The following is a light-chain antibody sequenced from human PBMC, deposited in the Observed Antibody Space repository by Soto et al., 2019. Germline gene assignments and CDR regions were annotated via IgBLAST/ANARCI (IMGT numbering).Light chain of an antibody. J-gene: IGKJ1*01. CDR3: QQYGSSPWP. V-gene: IGKV3-20*01. CDR2: GAS. Sequence: EIGLTQSPGTLSLSPGERATLSCRASQSVSGTYLAWYQQTPGQAPRLLIYGASSRATGIPDRFSGSGSGTDFTLTISSLEPEDFAVYYCQQYGSSPWPFGLGTKVDIK. CDR1: QSVSGTY.